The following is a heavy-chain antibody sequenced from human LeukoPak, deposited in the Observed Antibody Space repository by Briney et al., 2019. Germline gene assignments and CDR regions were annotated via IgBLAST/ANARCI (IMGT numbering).Heavy chain of an antibody. V-gene: IGHV4-4*02. CDR1: GGSISNSNW. CDR2: IYHSGST. Sequence: SETLSLTCTVSGGSISNSNWWSWVRQPPGKGLEWIGEIYHSGSTNYNPSLKSRVIISIDKSKNQFSLKLSSVTAADTAVYYCARGTYGSGTFDYWGQGTLVTVSS. CDR3: ARGTYGSGTFDY. J-gene: IGHJ4*02. D-gene: IGHD3-10*01.